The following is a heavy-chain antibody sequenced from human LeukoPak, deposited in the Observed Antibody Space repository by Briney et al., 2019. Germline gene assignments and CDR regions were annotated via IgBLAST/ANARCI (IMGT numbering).Heavy chain of an antibody. D-gene: IGHD1-26*01. Sequence: GGSLRLSCAASGFTFSSYGMHWVRQAPGKGLEWVAFIRYDGSNKYYADSVKGRFTISRDNSKNTLYLQMNSLRAEDTALYYCARDHVGATNSFDYWGQGTLVTVSS. CDR1: GFTFSSYG. CDR3: ARDHVGATNSFDY. V-gene: IGHV3-30*02. CDR2: IRYDGSNK. J-gene: IGHJ4*02.